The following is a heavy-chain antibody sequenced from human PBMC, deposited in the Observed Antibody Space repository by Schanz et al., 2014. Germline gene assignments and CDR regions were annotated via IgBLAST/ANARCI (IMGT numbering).Heavy chain of an antibody. D-gene: IGHD6-25*01. Sequence: EVQLVESGGGLVQPGGSLRLSCVASGFTFFGSFAMSWVRQAPGKGLEYVSAISSDVNSTYYADSVKNRFTISRDNSKNTLYLHISSLRLDDTAVYYCVKPIKFRGGYTFEGWGQGTLVTVSS. CDR1: GFTFFGSFA. V-gene: IGHV3-64D*06. CDR3: VKPIKFRGGYTFEG. CDR2: ISSDVNST. J-gene: IGHJ4*02.